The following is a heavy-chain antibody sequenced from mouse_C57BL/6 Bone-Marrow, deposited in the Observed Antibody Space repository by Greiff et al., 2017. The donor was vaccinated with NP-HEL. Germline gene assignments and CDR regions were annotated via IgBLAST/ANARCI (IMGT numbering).Heavy chain of an antibody. CDR1: GYTFTSYW. D-gene: IGHD1-1*01. J-gene: IGHJ2*01. Sequence: QVQLQQPGAELVRPGTSVKLSCKASGYTFTSYWMHWVKQRPGQGLEWIGVIDPSDSYTNYNQKFKGKATLTVDTSSSTAYMQLSSLTSEDSAVYYCRYYYGSDYFDYWGQGTTLTVSS. CDR3: RYYYGSDYFDY. V-gene: IGHV1-59*01. CDR2: IDPSDSYT.